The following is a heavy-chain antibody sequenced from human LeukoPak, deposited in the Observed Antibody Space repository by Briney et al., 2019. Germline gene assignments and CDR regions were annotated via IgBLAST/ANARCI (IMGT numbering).Heavy chain of an antibody. Sequence: GGSLRLSCAASGFTFNSCWMTWVRQAPGKGLEWVANIKEDGSEKYYVDSVKGRFTISRDNVKNSLYLQMNSLRAEDTAVYYCARDGPTAYFDYWGQGTPVTVSS. V-gene: IGHV3-7*01. CDR3: ARDGPTAYFDY. D-gene: IGHD5-18*01. CDR2: IKEDGSEK. J-gene: IGHJ4*02. CDR1: GFTFNSCW.